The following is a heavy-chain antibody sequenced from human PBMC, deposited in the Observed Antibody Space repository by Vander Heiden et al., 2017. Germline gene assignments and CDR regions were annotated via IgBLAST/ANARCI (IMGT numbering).Heavy chain of an antibody. V-gene: IGHV3-30*18. CDR2: ISYDGSEK. D-gene: IGHD3-16*01. CDR1: GFTFSSYA. CDR3: AKALGGFFDY. Sequence: QVQLVESGGGGVQPGRSRRLSGEASGFTFSSYAMHWVRQTPGKGLEWVAVISYDGSEKYCADSVKGRFTISRDNSNNTVYLQVSGLRVEDTAVYYCAKALGGFFDYWGQGTLVTVSS. J-gene: IGHJ4*02.